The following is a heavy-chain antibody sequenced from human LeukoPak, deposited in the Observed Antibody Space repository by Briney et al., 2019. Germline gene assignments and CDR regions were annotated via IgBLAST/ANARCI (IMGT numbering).Heavy chain of an antibody. V-gene: IGHV1-18*01. CDR3: ARGFEDLSWFDP. CDR2: ISAYNGNT. Sequence: ASVKVSCKASGYTFTSYGISWVRQAPGQGLEWMGWISAYNGNTNYAQKFQGRVTITRDTSISTAYMELSRLRSDDTAVYYCARGFEDLSWFDPWGQGTLVTVSS. D-gene: IGHD3-16*02. J-gene: IGHJ5*02. CDR1: GYTFTSYG.